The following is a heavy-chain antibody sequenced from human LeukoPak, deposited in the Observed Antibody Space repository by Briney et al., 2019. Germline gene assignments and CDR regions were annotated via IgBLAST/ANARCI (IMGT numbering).Heavy chain of an antibody. CDR3: ARRYSYGRLNPKKYYYYMDV. V-gene: IGHV3-11*04. CDR2: ISSSGSTI. J-gene: IGHJ6*03. CDR1: GFTFSDYY. D-gene: IGHD5-18*01. Sequence: GGSLRLSCAASGFTFSDYYMSWIRQAPGKGLEWVSYISSSGSTIYYADSVKGRFTISRDNAKNSLYLQMNSLRAEDTAVYYCARRYSYGRLNPKKYYYYMDVWGKGTTVTVSS.